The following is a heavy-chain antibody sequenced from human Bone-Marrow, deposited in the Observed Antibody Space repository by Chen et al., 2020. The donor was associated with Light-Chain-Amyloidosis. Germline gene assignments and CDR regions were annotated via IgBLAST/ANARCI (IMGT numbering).Heavy chain of an antibody. CDR2: ICTSGNT. CDR1: GASMTNGSHY. Sequence: GSGPGLVKPSQTLSLTCSVSGASMTNGSHYWSWIRLPAGKGLEWIGRICTSGNTNYSPSLKSRVTISVDTSKNQFSLKLNSVTAADTAVYYCAREGTAMGRGQFLNFFYYMDVWGKGTTVTVSS. CDR3: AREGTAMGRGQFLNFFYYMDV. V-gene: IGHV4-61*02. J-gene: IGHJ6*03. D-gene: IGHD5-18*01.